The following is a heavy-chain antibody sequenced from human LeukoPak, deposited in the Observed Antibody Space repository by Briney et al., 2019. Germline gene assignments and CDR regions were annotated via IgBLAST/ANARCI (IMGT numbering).Heavy chain of an antibody. CDR2: IYYSGST. D-gene: IGHD6-13*01. V-gene: IGHV4-39*07. Sequence: KPSETLSLTCTVSGGSISSSSYYWGWIRQPPGKGLEWIGSIYYSGSTSYNPSLKSRVTTSVDTSKNQFSLKLSSMTAADTSVYYCARDQTSSWQFDPNWYFDLWGRGTLVTVAS. J-gene: IGHJ2*01. CDR3: ARDQTSSWQFDPNWYFDL. CDR1: GGSISSSSYY.